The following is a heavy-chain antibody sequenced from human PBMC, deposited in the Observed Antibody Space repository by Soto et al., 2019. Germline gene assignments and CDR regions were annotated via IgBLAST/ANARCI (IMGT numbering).Heavy chain of an antibody. CDR1: GGSIISASYS. D-gene: IGHD6-6*01. Sequence: SETLSLTCAVSGGSIISASYSWNWIRQSPGRGLEWIGHIYSSGSTYYNPSLKSRVSISVDTSNNQFSLKLTSVTAADTAVYFCAREDAARIERWFDAWGQGILVTVSS. J-gene: IGHJ5*02. CDR2: IYSSGST. V-gene: IGHV4-31*11. CDR3: AREDAARIERWFDA.